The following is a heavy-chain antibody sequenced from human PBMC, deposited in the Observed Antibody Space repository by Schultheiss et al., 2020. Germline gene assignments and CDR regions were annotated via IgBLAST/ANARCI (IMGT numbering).Heavy chain of an antibody. V-gene: IGHV3-15*01. Sequence: GGSLRLSCAASGFTFSNAWMSWVRQAPGKGLEWVGRIKSKTDGGTTDYAAPVKGRFTISRDDSKNTLYLQMNSLKTEDTAVYYCTTDPYYDFWSGYYDYWGKGTLVTVSS. CDR3: TTDPYYDFWSGYYDY. D-gene: IGHD3-3*01. CDR2: IKSKTDGGTT. CDR1: GFTFSNAW. J-gene: IGHJ4*02.